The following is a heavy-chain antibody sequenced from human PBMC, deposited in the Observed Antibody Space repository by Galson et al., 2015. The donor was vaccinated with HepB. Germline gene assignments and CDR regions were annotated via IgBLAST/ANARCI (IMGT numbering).Heavy chain of an antibody. CDR2: INTNTGNP. V-gene: IGHV7-4-1*02. J-gene: IGHJ3*02. D-gene: IGHD5-12*01. Sequence: SVKVSCKASGYTFTSYAMNWVRQAPGQGLEWMGWINTNTGNPAYAQGFTGRFVFSLDTSVSTAYLQISSLKAEDTAVYYCATRGYSGYDYGTAFDIWGQGTMVTVSS. CDR3: ATRGYSGYDYGTAFDI. CDR1: GYTFTSYA.